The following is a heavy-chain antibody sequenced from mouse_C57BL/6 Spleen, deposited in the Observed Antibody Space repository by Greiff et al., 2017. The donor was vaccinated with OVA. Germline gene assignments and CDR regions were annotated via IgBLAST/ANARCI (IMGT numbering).Heavy chain of an antibody. CDR3: GRDGGLRLDY. V-gene: IGHV1-19*01. CDR1: GYTFTDYY. Sequence: VQLQQSGPVLVKPGASVKMSCKASGYTFTDYYMNWVKQSPGKSLEWIGVINPYNGGTSYNQKFKGKATLTVDKSSSTAYMELNSLTSEDSAVXYCGRDGGLRLDYWGQGTPLTVSA. D-gene: IGHD2-4*01. CDR2: INPYNGGT. J-gene: IGHJ2*01.